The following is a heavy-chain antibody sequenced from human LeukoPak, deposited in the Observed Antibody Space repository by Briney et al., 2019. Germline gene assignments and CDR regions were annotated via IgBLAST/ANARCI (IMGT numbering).Heavy chain of an antibody. V-gene: IGHV6-1*01. CDR3: ARRLTQYDCFDP. Sequence: SQTLSLTCAISGDIVSSNSVTWNWIRQSPSRGLEWQGRTYYRSTWYNDYAVSVRGRITVNPDTSKNQFSLHLNSVTPEDTAVYYCARRLTQYDCFDPWGQGILVTVSS. J-gene: IGHJ5*02. CDR1: GDIVSSNSVT. D-gene: IGHD2-2*01. CDR2: TYYRSTWYN.